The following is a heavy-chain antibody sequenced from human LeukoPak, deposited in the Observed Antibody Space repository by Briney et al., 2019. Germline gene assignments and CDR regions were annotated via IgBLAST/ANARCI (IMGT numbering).Heavy chain of an antibody. CDR2: INTNTGNP. J-gene: IGHJ6*02. CDR3: ARGPRGHYYYGMDV. Sequence: ASVKVSCKASGYTFTSYAMNWVRQAPGQGLEWMGWINTNTGNPTYAQGFTGRFVFSLDTSVSTAYLQISSLKAEDTAVYYCARGPRGHYYYGMDVWGQGTTVTVSS. V-gene: IGHV7-4-1*02. D-gene: IGHD3-10*01. CDR1: GYTFTSYA.